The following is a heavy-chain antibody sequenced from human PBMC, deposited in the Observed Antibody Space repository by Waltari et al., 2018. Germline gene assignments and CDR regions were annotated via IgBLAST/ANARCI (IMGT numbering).Heavy chain of an antibody. CDR3: ALDTGALWMDV. V-gene: IGHV1-46*01. CDR2: INPSGGST. Sequence: QVQLVQSGAEVKKPGASVKISCTTSEYTFTRSYIHWVRQAPGQGLEWMGIINPSGGSTIYAQKFQGRVTMTRDTSTSTVYMELSSLRSDDTAVYYCALDTGALWMDVWGQGSTVTVSS. J-gene: IGHJ6*02. D-gene: IGHD2-21*01. CDR1: EYTFTRSY.